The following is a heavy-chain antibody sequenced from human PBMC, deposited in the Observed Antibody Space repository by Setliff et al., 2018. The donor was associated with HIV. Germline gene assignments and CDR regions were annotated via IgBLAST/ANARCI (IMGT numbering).Heavy chain of an antibody. CDR1: GFTFSSYE. CDR2: ISSSGSTI. V-gene: IGHV3-48*03. CDR3: ARLWSYDYVWGSYRPVDY. Sequence: PGGSLRLSCAASGFTFSSYEMNWVRQAPGKGLEWVSYISSSGSTIYYADSVKGRFTISRDNAKNTLYLQMNSLRAEDTGVYYCARLWSYDYVWGSYRPVDYWGRGTLVTVSS. J-gene: IGHJ4*02. D-gene: IGHD3-16*02.